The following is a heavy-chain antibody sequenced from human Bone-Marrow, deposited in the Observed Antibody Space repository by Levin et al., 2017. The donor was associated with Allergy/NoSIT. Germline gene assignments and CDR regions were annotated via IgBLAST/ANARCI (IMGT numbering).Heavy chain of an antibody. J-gene: IGHJ6*02. CDR3: AREGIVGATTDYYYYDGMDV. D-gene: IGHD1-26*01. Sequence: SETLSLTCTVSGGSISSSSYYWGWIRQPPGKGLEWIGSIYYSGSTYYNPSLKSRVTISVDTSKNQFSLKLSSVTAADTAVYYCAREGIVGATTDYYYYDGMDVWGQGTTVTVSS. V-gene: IGHV4-39*07. CDR2: IYYSGST. CDR1: GGSISSSSYY.